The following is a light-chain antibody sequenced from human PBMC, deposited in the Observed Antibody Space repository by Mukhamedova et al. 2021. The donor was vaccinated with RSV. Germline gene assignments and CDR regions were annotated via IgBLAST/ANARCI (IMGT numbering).Light chain of an antibody. J-gene: IGLJ2*01. CDR1: ALPKQY. CDR2: KDS. V-gene: IGLV3-25*03. Sequence: PGQTARNTCSGDALPKQYAYWYQQKPGQAPVLVIYKDSERPSGIPERFSGSSSGTTVTLTISGVQAEDEADHYCQSTDSSGTYVV. CDR3: QSTDSSGTYVV.